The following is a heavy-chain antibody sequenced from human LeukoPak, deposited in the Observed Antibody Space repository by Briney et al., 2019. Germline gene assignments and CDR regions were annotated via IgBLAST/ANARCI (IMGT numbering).Heavy chain of an antibody. D-gene: IGHD6-6*01. V-gene: IGHV1-69*13. CDR2: IIPIFGTA. J-gene: IGHJ4*02. CDR3: ARGCYSSSWPCD. CDR1: GGTFSSYA. Sequence: VASVKVSCKASGGTFSSYAISWVRQAPGQGLEWMGGIIPIFGTANYAQKFQGRVTITADESTSTAYMELSSLRSEDTAVYYCARGCYSSSWPCDWGQGTLVTVSS.